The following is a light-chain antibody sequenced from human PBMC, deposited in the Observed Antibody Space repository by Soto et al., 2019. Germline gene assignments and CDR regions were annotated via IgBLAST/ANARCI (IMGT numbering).Light chain of an antibody. CDR3: SPPYSYPYT. CDR1: QGISND. V-gene: IGKV1-17*01. Sequence: DIQMTQSPSSLSASVGDRVTITCRASQGISNDLGWYQQKPGKAPKRLIYAASSLQSGVPSRFSGSGSGTEFPLPIRSLEAEDFATYLRSPPYSYPYTFGQGTKLEIK. CDR2: AAS. J-gene: IGKJ2*01.